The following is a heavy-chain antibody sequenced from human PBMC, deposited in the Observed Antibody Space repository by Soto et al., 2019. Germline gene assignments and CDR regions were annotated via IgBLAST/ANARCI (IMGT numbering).Heavy chain of an antibody. CDR1: GGTFSSYT. Sequence: ASVKVSCKASGGTFSSYTISWVRQAPGQGLEWMGRIIPILGIANYAQKFQGRVTITADKSTSTAYMELSSLRSEDTAVYYCARDGGPDAFDIWGQGTMVTVSS. J-gene: IGHJ3*02. CDR2: IIPILGIA. CDR3: ARDGGPDAFDI. V-gene: IGHV1-69*04. D-gene: IGHD3-16*01.